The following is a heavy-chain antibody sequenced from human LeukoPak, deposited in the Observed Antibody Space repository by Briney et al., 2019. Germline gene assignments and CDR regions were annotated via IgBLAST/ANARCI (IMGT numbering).Heavy chain of an antibody. CDR1: GYTFTSYA. CDR3: ARGGGYCSSTSWGTDYYYCYMDV. J-gene: IGHJ6*03. D-gene: IGHD2-2*01. CDR2: ISVGNGNT. V-gene: IGHV1-3*03. Sequence: ASVKVSCKASGYTFTSYAMHWVRQAPGQRLEWMGWISVGNGNTRYSQEFQGRVTITRDTSASTAYMELSSLRSEDTAVYYCARGGGYCSSTSWGTDYYYCYMDVWGKGTTVTISS.